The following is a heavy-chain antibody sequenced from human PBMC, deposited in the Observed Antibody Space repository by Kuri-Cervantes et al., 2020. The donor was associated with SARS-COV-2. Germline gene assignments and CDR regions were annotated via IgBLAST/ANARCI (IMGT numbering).Heavy chain of an antibody. V-gene: IGHV4-34*01. CDR2: INHSGST. Sequence: SQTLSLTCAVYGGSFSGYYWSWIRQPPGKGLEWIGEINHSGSTNYNPSLKSRVTISVDTSKNQFSLKLSSVTAADTAVYYCARADVYYYDSRGLGAFDIWGQGTRVTVSS. CDR3: ARADVYYYDSRGLGAFDI. D-gene: IGHD3-22*01. J-gene: IGHJ3*02. CDR1: GGSFSGYY.